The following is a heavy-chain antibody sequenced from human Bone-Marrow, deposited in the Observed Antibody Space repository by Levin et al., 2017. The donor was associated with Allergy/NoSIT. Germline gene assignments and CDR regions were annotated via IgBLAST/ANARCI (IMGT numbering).Heavy chain of an antibody. D-gene: IGHD3-10*01. CDR3: ASDITVRGSKAMDV. V-gene: IGHV7-4-1*02. J-gene: IGHJ6*02. CDR1: GYTFTKYS. Sequence: VASVKVSCKASGYTFTKYSMNWVRQAPGQGPEWMGWINTNNGNPRYAQGFTGRFVFSLDTSVSTANLQISSLKAEDTAVYYCASDITVRGSKAMDVWGQGTTVTVSS. CDR2: INTNNGNP.